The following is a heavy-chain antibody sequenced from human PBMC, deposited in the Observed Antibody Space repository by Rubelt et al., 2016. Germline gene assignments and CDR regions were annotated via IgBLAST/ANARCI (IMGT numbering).Heavy chain of an antibody. J-gene: IGHJ4*02. CDR2: IYYSGST. CDR3: ARDPIGDGYNFFDF. V-gene: IGHV4-59*01. Sequence: QVQLQESGPGLVKPSETLSLTCTVSGGSINSYYWSWIRRPPGKGLEWIGYIYYSGSTTYNPSLKSRVTISVDTSKNQISLKLTSVTAADTAIYYCARDPIGDGYNFFDFWGQGTLVTVSA. CDR1: GGSINSYY. D-gene: IGHD5-24*01.